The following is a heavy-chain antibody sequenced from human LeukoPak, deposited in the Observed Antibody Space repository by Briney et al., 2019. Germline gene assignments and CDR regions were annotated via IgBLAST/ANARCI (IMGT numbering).Heavy chain of an antibody. D-gene: IGHD4-17*01. V-gene: IGHV4-39*01. J-gene: IGHJ4*02. Sequence: SETLSLTCTVSGGSISSSSYYWGWIRQPPGKGLEWIASIYYSGSTYYNPSLKSRVTISVDTSKNQFSLKLSSVTAADTAVYYCAIYDYGDYGLYDYWGQGTLVTVSS. CDR1: GGSISSSSYY. CDR2: IYYSGST. CDR3: AIYDYGDYGLYDY.